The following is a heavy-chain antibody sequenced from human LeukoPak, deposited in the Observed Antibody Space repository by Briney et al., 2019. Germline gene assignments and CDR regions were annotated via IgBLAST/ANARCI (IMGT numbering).Heavy chain of an antibody. D-gene: IGHD6-6*01. Sequence: ASVKVSCKASGGTFSSYAINWVRQATGQGLEWMGWMNPNSGNTGYAQKFQGRVTMTRNTSISTAYMELSSLRSEDTAVYYCARGLYSSSSVDVWGKGTTVTVSS. J-gene: IGHJ6*04. CDR3: ARGLYSSSSVDV. V-gene: IGHV1-8*02. CDR2: MNPNSGNT. CDR1: GGTFSSYA.